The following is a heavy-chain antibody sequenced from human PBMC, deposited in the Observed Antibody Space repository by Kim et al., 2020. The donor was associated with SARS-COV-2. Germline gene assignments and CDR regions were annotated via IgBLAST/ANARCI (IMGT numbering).Heavy chain of an antibody. V-gene: IGHV1-46*01. Sequence: ASVKVSCKASGYTFTSYYMHWVRQAPGQGLEWMGIINPSGGSTSYAQKFQGRVTMTRDTSTSTVYMELSSLRSEDTAVYYCARVAKGIIAAAGTNDYYGMDVWGQGTTVTVSS. CDR1: GYTFTSYY. D-gene: IGHD6-13*01. J-gene: IGHJ6*02. CDR3: ARVAKGIIAAAGTNDYYGMDV. CDR2: INPSGGST.